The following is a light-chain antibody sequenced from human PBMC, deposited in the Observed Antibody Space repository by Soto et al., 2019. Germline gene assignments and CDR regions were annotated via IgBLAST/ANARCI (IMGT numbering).Light chain of an antibody. CDR1: NIGSKS. Sequence: SYELTQPPSVSVAPGKTARITCGGNNIGSKSVHWYQQKPGQAPVLVIYYDSDRPSGIPERFSGSNSGNPATLTISRVEAGDEADYYCQVWDSSSDHPVFGGGTKRTVL. CDR2: YDS. CDR3: QVWDSSSDHPV. V-gene: IGLV3-21*04. J-gene: IGLJ2*01.